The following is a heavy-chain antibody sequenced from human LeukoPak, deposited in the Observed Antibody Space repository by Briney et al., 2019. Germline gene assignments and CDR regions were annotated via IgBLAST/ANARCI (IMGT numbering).Heavy chain of an antibody. D-gene: IGHD3-16*01. V-gene: IGHV3-74*01. CDR3: AREVGGSAFDI. Sequence: GGSLRLSCAASGFTFSSYWIHWVRQVPGKGLVWVSRIHGDGRTTTYADSVKGRFTISRHNSKNTLYLQMNSLRAEDTAVYYCAREVGGSAFDIWGQGTMVTVSS. CDR2: IHGDGRTT. CDR1: GFTFSSYW. J-gene: IGHJ3*02.